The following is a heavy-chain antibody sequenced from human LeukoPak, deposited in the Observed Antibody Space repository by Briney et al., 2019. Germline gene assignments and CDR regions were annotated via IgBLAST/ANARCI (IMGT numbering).Heavy chain of an antibody. J-gene: IGHJ4*02. CDR3: ARSSSSWTPFDY. CDR2: INPSGGST. D-gene: IGHD6-13*01. Sequence: ASVKVSRKASGYTFTSYYMHWVRQAPGQGLEWMGIINPSGGSTSYAQKFQGRVTMTRDTSTSTVYMELSSLRSEDTAVYYCARSSSSWTPFDYWGQGTLVTVSS. V-gene: IGHV1-46*01. CDR1: GYTFTSYY.